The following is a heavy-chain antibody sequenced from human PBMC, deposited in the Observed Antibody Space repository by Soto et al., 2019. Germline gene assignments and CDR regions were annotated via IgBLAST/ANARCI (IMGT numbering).Heavy chain of an antibody. D-gene: IGHD1-7*01. CDR1: GFTFSNAW. Sequence: GGSLRLSCAASGFTFSNAWMSWVRQAPGKGLEWVGRIKSKTDGGTTDYAAPVKGRFTISRDDSKNTLYLQMNSLKTEDTAVYYCTTVFDYGWNYVSYYYYMDVWGKGTTVTVSS. CDR2: IKSKTDGGTT. V-gene: IGHV3-15*01. CDR3: TTVFDYGWNYVSYYYYMDV. J-gene: IGHJ6*03.